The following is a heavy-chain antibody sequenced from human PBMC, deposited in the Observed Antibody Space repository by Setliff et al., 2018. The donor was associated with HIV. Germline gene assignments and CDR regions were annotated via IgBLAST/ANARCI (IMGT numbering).Heavy chain of an antibody. D-gene: IGHD3-16*01. J-gene: IGHJ4*02. V-gene: IGHV3-23*01. CDR2: ISGTGGTT. Sequence: GGSLRLSCAASGITFSSYAMSWVRQAPGKGLEWVSAISGTGGTTNYADSVKGRFTISRDNSKNTLYLQMNSLRAEDTAVYYCANGADYFDYWGQGTLVTVSS. CDR1: GITFSSYA. CDR3: ANGADYFDY.